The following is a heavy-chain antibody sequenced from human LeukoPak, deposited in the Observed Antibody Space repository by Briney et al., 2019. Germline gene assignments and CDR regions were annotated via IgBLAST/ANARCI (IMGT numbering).Heavy chain of an antibody. J-gene: IGHJ4*02. CDR3: AREYNWSPFDY. CDR2: IYHSGST. CDR1: GGSISSSSYY. D-gene: IGHD1-20*01. V-gene: IGHV4-39*07. Sequence: PSETLSLTCTVSGGSISSSSYYWGWIRQPPGKGLEWIGSIYHSGSTYYNPSLKSRVTISVDTSKNQFSLKLSSVTAADTAVYYCAREYNWSPFDYWGQGTLVTVSS.